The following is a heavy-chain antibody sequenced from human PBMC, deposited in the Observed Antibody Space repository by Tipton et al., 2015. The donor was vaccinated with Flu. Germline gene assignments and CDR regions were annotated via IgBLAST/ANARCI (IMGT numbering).Heavy chain of an antibody. V-gene: IGHV3-33*08. D-gene: IGHD6-13*01. CDR2: IWYDGSNK. CDR3: ARAGVKQQPVVPGY. J-gene: IGHJ4*02. CDR1: GFTVSSNY. Sequence: SLRLSCAASGFTVSSNYMSWVRQAPGKGLEWVAVIWYDGSNKYYADSVKGRFTISRDNSKNTLYLQMNSLRAEDTAVYYCARAGVKQQPVVPGYWGQGTLVTVSS.